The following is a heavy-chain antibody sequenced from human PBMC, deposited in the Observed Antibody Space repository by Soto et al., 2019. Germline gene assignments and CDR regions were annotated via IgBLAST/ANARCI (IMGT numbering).Heavy chain of an antibody. CDR2: VNPSGGHT. V-gene: IGHV1-46*01. J-gene: IGHJ4*02. Sequence: QVQLVQSGAEVKKPGASVKVSCKASGDTFTDYYIHWVRQAPGQGLEWMGTVNPSGGHTTYAQHFLGRMTMTRHTSTSTLSMELTSLTSEHTAVYYCARGGHVVVVSAALDYWGQGTIVTGSS. CDR3: ARGGHVVVVSAALDY. D-gene: IGHD2-21*01. CDR1: GDTFTDYY.